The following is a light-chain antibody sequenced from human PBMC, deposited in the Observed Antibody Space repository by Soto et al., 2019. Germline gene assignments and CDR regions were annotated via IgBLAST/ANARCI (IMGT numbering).Light chain of an antibody. CDR1: QSLTSNN. J-gene: IGKJ1*01. V-gene: IGKV3-20*01. Sequence: EIVLTQSPGTVSLSPGERATLSCRASQSLTSNNLAWYQQKPGQAPRLVIYSASSRAPGIPDRFSGSGSGTDFTLTISGLQPEDFAVYYCQQYVSSPRTFGRGTKVDIK. CDR3: QQYVSSPRT. CDR2: SAS.